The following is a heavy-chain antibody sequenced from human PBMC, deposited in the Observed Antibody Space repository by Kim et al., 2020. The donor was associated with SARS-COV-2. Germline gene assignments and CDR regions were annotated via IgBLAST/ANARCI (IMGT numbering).Heavy chain of an antibody. CDR2: IIPIFGTA. CDR1: GGTFSSYA. Sequence: SVKVSCKASGGTFSSYAISWVRQAPGQGLEWMGGIIPIFGTANYAQKFQGRVTITADESTSTAYMELSSLRSEDTAVYYCAREMEDIVVVVAATGYYGMDVWPRDHGHRLL. J-gene: IGHJ6*02. V-gene: IGHV1-69*13. CDR3: AREMEDIVVVVAATGYYGMDV. D-gene: IGHD2-15*01.